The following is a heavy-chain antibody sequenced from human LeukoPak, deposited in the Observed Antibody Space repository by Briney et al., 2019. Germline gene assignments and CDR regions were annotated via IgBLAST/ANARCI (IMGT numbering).Heavy chain of an antibody. J-gene: IGHJ3*02. Sequence: GGSLRLSCAASGFTFSSYAMHWVRQAPGKGLEWVSTISGSDGDTYYADSVKGRFTISRDNSKNTLYLQMNSLRAEDTAIYYCAKDLWWFGEFPNAFENWGQGTMVTGSS. CDR1: GFTFSSYA. D-gene: IGHD3-10*01. V-gene: IGHV3-23*01. CDR2: ISGSDGDT. CDR3: AKDLWWFGEFPNAFEN.